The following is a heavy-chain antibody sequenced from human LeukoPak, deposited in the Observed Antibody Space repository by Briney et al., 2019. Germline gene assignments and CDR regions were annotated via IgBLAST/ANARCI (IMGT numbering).Heavy chain of an antibody. CDR2: IIPIFGTA. V-gene: IGHV1-69*05. D-gene: IGHD3-3*01. CDR1: GGTFSSYA. Sequence: SVKVSCKASGGTFSSYAISWVRQAPGEGLEWMGGIIPIFGTANYAQKFQGRVTITTDESTSTAYMELRSLRSDDTAVYYCARDNYDFWSGWIDAFDIWGQGTMVTVSS. CDR3: ARDNYDFWSGWIDAFDI. J-gene: IGHJ3*02.